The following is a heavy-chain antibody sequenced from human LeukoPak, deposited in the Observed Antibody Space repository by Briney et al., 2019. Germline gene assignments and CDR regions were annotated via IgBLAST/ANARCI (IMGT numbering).Heavy chain of an antibody. CDR2: IYYSGST. D-gene: IGHD3-22*01. V-gene: IGHV4-30-4*01. CDR1: CGSISSGDYY. CDR3: ARGLLESSGIRPELYYYYGMDV. J-gene: IGHJ6*02. Sequence: SETLSLICTVSCGSISSGDYYWSWIRQPPGKGLEWIGYIYYSGSTYYNPSLKIRVTISVDTSKNQFSLKLSSVTAADTAVYYCARGLLESSGIRPELYYYYGMDVWGQGTTVTVSS.